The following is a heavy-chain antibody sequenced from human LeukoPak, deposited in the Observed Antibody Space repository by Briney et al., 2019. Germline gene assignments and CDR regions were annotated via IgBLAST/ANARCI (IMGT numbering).Heavy chain of an antibody. V-gene: IGHV4-59*01. J-gene: IGHJ4*02. D-gene: IGHD6-19*01. CDR3: ARFAPGQWLVDY. CDR1: GGSISSYY. CDR2: IYYSGST. Sequence: PSETLSLTCTVSGGSISSYYWSWIRQPPGKGLEWIGYIYYSGSTNYSPSLKSRVTISVDTSKNQFSLKLSSLSAADTGVYYCARFAPGQWLVDYWRQGTLVTVSS.